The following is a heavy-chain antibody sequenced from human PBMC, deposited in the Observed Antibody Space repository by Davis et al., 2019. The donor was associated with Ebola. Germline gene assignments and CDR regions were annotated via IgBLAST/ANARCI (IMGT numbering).Heavy chain of an antibody. CDR1: GYTFTSYD. D-gene: IGHD6-13*01. Sequence: ASVKVSCKASGYTFTSYDINWVRQATGQGLEWMGWMNPNSGNTGYAQKFQGRVTMTRNTSISTAYMELSSLRSEDTAVYYCARHGRYSSSWTGGLMNGMDVWGQGTTVTVSS. CDR2: MNPNSGNT. V-gene: IGHV1-8*01. J-gene: IGHJ6*02. CDR3: ARHGRYSSSWTGGLMNGMDV.